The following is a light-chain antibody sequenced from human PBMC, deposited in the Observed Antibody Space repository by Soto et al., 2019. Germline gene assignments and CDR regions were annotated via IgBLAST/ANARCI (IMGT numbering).Light chain of an antibody. CDR2: GNS. CDR3: QSYESSLSGGV. V-gene: IGLV1-40*01. CDR1: SSNIGAGYD. J-gene: IGLJ3*02. Sequence: QSVLTQPPSVSGAPGQRVTISCTESSSNIGAGYDVHWYQQLPGTAPKLLIYGNSNRPSGVPDRFSGSKSGTSASLAITGLQAEDEADYYCQSYESSLSGGVFGGGTKLTVL.